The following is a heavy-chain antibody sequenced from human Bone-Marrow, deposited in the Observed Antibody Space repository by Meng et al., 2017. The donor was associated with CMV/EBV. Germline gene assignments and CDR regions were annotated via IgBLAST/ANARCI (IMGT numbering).Heavy chain of an antibody. J-gene: IGHJ2*01. CDR2: INPNSGAT. V-gene: IGHV1-2*06. D-gene: IGHD2-2*02. CDR1: GYTFTGYY. Sequence: QGQLVQSGAEVKKPGASVKFSCKASGYTFTGYYMHWVRQAPGQGLEWMGRINPNSGATEYAQNFQGRVTMTRDTSISTAYMELSRLRSDDTAVYYCARDSRHCTSASCYSWYFDLWGRGTLVTVLL. CDR3: ARDSRHCTSASCYSWYFDL.